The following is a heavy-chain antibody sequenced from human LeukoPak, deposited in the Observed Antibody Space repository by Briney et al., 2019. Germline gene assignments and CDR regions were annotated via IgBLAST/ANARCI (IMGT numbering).Heavy chain of an antibody. V-gene: IGHV4-34*01. CDR2: INHSGST. CDR1: GGSFSGYH. D-gene: IGHD5-24*01. CDR3: ARGKWLQLRDYYYYGLDV. Sequence: PSETLSLTCAVYGGSFSGYHWSWIRQPPGKGLEWIGEINHSGSTNYNPSLKSRVTISVDTSKNQFSLKLSSVTAADTAGYYCARGKWLQLRDYYYYGLDVWGQGTTVTVSS. J-gene: IGHJ6*02.